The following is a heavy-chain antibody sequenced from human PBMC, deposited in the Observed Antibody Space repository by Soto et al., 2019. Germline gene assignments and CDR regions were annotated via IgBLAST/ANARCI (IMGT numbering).Heavy chain of an antibody. Sequence: LSLTCTVSGASLSTSIYYWGWIRQPPGKGLEWIGTIYYSGSTYYNPSLKSRVTISVDTSKNQFSLKLRSVTAADTAIYYCARRFEYSTGWYYFDYWGQGTLVTVSS. CDR2: IYYSGST. D-gene: IGHD6-19*01. CDR1: GASLSTSIYY. CDR3: ARRFEYSTGWYYFDY. V-gene: IGHV4-39*01. J-gene: IGHJ4*02.